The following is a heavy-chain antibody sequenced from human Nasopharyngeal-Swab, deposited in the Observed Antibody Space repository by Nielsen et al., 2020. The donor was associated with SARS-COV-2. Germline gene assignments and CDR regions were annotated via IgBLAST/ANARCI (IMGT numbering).Heavy chain of an antibody. D-gene: IGHD1-26*01. CDR2: IYPGDSET. Sequence: ISCKGSGYRFISYWIGWVRQMPGKGLEWMGIIYPGDSETRYSPSSQGQVTISADKSISTAYLQWSSLKASDTAVYYCARPLWSYADHFDYWGQGTLVTVSS. J-gene: IGHJ4*02. V-gene: IGHV5-51*01. CDR3: ARPLWSYADHFDY. CDR1: GYRFISYW.